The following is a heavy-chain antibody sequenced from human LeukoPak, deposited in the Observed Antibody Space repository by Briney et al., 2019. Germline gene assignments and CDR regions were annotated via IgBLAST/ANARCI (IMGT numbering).Heavy chain of an antibody. CDR1: GFTFSSYA. CDR3: AKVLGDIVVVVAATNYFDY. J-gene: IGHJ4*02. CDR2: ISGSGGST. V-gene: IGHV3-23*01. Sequence: GGSLRLSCAASGFTFSSYAMSWVRQAPGKGLEWVSAISGSGGSTYYADSVKGRFTISRDNSKNTLYLQMNSLRAEDTAVYYCAKVLGDIVVVVAATNYFDYWGQGTLVTVSS. D-gene: IGHD2-15*01.